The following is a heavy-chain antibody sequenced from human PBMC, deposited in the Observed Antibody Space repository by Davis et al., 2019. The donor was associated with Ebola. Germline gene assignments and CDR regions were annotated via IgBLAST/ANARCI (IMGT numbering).Heavy chain of an antibody. Sequence: ASVKVSCKASGYTFTGYYMHWVRQAPGQGLEWMGWINPNSGGTNYAQKFQGRVTMTRDTSISTAYMELSRLRSEDTAVYYCARGATPLLKRGGYYYGMDVWGQGTTVTVSS. CDR3: ARGATPLLKRGGYYYGMDV. D-gene: IGHD3-10*01. J-gene: IGHJ6*02. CDR2: INPNSGGT. CDR1: GYTFTGYY. V-gene: IGHV1-2*02.